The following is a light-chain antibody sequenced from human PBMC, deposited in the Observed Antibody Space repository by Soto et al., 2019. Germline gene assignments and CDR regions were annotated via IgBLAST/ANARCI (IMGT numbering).Light chain of an antibody. CDR3: SSYTSISTIV. CDR2: EVS. CDR1: SSDIGAYNY. Sequence: QSALTQPASVSGSPGQSITISCTGTSSDIGAYNYVSWYQQHPGKAPKLMIYEVSDRPSGVSNRFSGSKSGNTASLTISGLQAEDEADYYCSSYTSISTIVFGSGTKVTIL. J-gene: IGLJ1*01. V-gene: IGLV2-14*01.